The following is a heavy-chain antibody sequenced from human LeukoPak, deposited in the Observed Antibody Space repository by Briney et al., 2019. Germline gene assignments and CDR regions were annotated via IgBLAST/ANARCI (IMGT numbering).Heavy chain of an antibody. D-gene: IGHD6-6*01. CDR1: GFTFSSYS. J-gene: IGHJ6*02. CDR3: ARGGYSSSSTQAYYYYYGMDV. Sequence: GSLRLSCAASGFTFSSYSMTWVRQAPGKGLEWIGEINHSGSTNYNPSLKSRVTVSVDTSKNQFSLKLSSVTAADTAVYYCARGGYSSSSTQAYYYYYGMDVWGQGTTVTVSS. CDR2: INHSGST. V-gene: IGHV4-34*01.